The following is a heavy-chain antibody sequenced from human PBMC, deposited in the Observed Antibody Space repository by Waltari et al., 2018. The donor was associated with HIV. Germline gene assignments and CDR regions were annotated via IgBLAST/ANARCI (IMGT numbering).Heavy chain of an antibody. V-gene: IGHV3-23*01. CDR1: GFTFSSYA. CDR2: IRGSGSST. CDR3: AKSQGSGTYYYGMDV. J-gene: IGHJ6*02. Sequence: EVQLLESGGGLVQPGGSLRLSCAASGFTFSSYAMIWVRQAPGKGLEWVSAIRGSGSSTYYADSVKGRFTISRDNSKNTLYLQMNSLRAEDTAVYYCAKSQGSGTYYYGMDVWGQGTTVTVSS. D-gene: IGHD3-10*01.